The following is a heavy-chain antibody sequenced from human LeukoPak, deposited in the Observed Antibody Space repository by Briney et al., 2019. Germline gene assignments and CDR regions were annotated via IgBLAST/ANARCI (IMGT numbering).Heavy chain of an antibody. J-gene: IGHJ5*02. V-gene: IGHV4-59*01. CDR2: IYYSGST. CDR3: ARGRPVVEVAATSFDP. Sequence: SETLSLTCTVSGGSISSYYWSWIRQPPGKGLEWIGYIYYSGSTNYNPSLKSRVTISVDTSKNQFSLKLSSVTAADTAVYYCARGRPVVEVAATSFDPWGQGTLVTVSS. CDR1: GGSISSYY. D-gene: IGHD2-15*01.